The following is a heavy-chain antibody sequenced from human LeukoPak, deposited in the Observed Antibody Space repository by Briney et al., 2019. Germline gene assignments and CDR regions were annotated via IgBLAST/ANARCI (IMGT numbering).Heavy chain of an antibody. CDR2: INTNTGSP. J-gene: IGHJ4*02. Sequence: ASVKVSCKASGYTFTNYGINWVRQAPGQGLEWMGWINTNTGSPACAQAFTGRFVFSLDTSVSTAYLQISSLKAEDTAMYYCACYDCGDYWGQGTLVTVSS. CDR3: ACYDCGDY. D-gene: IGHD2-2*01. V-gene: IGHV7-4-1*02. CDR1: GYTFTNYG.